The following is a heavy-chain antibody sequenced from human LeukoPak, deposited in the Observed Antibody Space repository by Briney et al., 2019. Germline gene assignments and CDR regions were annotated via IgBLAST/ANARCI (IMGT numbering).Heavy chain of an antibody. CDR2: IYYSGST. CDR1: GGSISSYY. CDR3: ARERGSYYYDSSGYYPGAFDI. Sequence: SETLSLTCTVSGGSISSYYWSWIRQPPGKGLEWIGYIYYSGSTNYNPSLKSRVTISVDTSKNQFSLKLSSVTAADTAVYYCARERGSYYYDSSGYYPGAFDIWGQGTMVTVSS. J-gene: IGHJ3*02. V-gene: IGHV4-59*01. D-gene: IGHD3-22*01.